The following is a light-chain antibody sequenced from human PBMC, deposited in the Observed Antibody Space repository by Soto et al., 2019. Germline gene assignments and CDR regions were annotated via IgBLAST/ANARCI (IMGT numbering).Light chain of an antibody. CDR1: RSNIGAGYD. CDR3: QSYDSTLSAPI. J-gene: IGLJ2*01. V-gene: IGLV1-40*01. Sequence: QSVLTQPPSVSGATGQRVIISCTGSRSNIGAGYDVHWYQHFPGTSPKLIIHANTDRPSGVPDRFSGSKSGTSASLAIAGLQAEDESDYYCQSYDSTLSAPIFGGGTKVTVL. CDR2: ANT.